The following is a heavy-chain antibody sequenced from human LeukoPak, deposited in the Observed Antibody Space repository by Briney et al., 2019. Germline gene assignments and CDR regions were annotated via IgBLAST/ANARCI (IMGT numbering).Heavy chain of an antibody. V-gene: IGHV1-8*01. CDR2: MNPNSGNT. D-gene: IGHD3-10*01. J-gene: IGHJ3*02. CDR1: GYTFASYA. CDR3: AGEVYYGSGSPNDAFDI. Sequence: WASVKVSCKASGYTFASYAMHWVRQAPGQGLEWMGWMNPNSGNTGYAQKFQGRVTMTRNTSISTAYMELSSLRSEDTAVYYCAGEVYYGSGSPNDAFDIWGQGTMVTVSS.